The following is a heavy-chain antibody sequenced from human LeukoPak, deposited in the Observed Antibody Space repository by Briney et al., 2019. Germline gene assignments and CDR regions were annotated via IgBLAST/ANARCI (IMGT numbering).Heavy chain of an antibody. J-gene: IGHJ3*02. CDR2: INHSGST. D-gene: IGHD2/OR15-2a*01. V-gene: IGHV4-34*01. Sequence: KPSETLSLTCAVYGGSFSGYYWSWIRQPPGKGLEWIGEINHSGSTNYNPSLKSRVTISVDTSKNQFSLKLSSVTAADTAVYYCARHLSDAADAFDIWGQGTMVTVSS. CDR3: ARHLSDAADAFDI. CDR1: GGSFSGYY.